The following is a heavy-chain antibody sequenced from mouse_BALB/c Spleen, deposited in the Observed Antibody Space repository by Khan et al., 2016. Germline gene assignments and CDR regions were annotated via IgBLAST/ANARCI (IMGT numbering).Heavy chain of an antibody. V-gene: IGHV5-6*01. CDR2: ISSGGSYT. Sequence: EVELVESGGDLVKPGGSLKLSCAASGFTFSSYGMSWVRQTPDKRLEWVATISSGGSYTYYPDSVKGRFTISRDTAKNTLYLQMSSLKSEDTAMYYWARGKVRRYWYFEVWGAGTTVTVSS. CDR1: GFTFSSYG. CDR3: ARGKVRRYWYFEV. D-gene: IGHD2-14*01. J-gene: IGHJ1*02.